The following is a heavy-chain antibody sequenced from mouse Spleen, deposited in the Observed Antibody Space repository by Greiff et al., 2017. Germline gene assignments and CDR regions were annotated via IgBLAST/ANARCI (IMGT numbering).Heavy chain of an antibody. CDR1: GYTFTDYE. CDR2: IDPETGGT. Sequence: VKLVESGAELVRPGASVTLSCKASGYTFTDYEMHWVKQTPVHGLEWIGAIDPETGGTAYNQKFKGKAILTADKSSSTAYMELRSLTSEDSAVYYCRYNWDVGGNFDYWGQGTTLTVSS. V-gene: IGHV1-15*01. D-gene: IGHD4-1*01. J-gene: IGHJ2*01. CDR3: RYNWDVGGNFDY.